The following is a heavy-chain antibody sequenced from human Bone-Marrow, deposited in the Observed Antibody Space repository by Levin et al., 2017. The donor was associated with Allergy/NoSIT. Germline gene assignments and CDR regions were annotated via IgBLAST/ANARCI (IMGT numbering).Heavy chain of an antibody. J-gene: IGHJ5*02. Sequence: SLKISCVASGFSFDDYGMHWVRQAPGKGLEWVSGISWNSEDIGYADSVKGRFTISRDNAKNSLYLQLNSLRPEDTALYYCSKVPRDYVDYAWGQGTLVIVSS. CDR2: ISWNSEDI. V-gene: IGHV3-9*01. CDR3: SKVPRDYVDYA. D-gene: IGHD4-17*01. CDR1: GFSFDDYG.